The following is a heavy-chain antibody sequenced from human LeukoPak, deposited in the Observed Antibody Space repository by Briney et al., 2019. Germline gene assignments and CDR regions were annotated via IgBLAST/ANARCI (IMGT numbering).Heavy chain of an antibody. D-gene: IGHD3-10*01. J-gene: IGHJ6*03. CDR3: ARPYGSGSYYYYNMDV. Sequence: SDTLSLTCSVSGGSISSSSYYWGWIRQPPGKGLEWIGTVYYSGTSYYHPSLKRRVSMSVDTSKNQFFLKLSSVTAADTATYYCARPYGSGSYYYYNMDVWGKGTTVTVSS. CDR1: GGSISSSSYY. CDR2: VYYSGTS. V-gene: IGHV4-39*01.